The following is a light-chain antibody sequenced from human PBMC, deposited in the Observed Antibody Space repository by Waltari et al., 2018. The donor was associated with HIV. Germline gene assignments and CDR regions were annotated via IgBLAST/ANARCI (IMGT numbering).Light chain of an antibody. V-gene: IGLV1-40*01. J-gene: IGLJ2*01. CDR1: ISNIGAGYD. CDR3: QSYDSSLSGFVV. CDR2: GNY. Sequence: QSELTQPPSVSGAPGQRVTISCTGSISNIGAGYDVHWYQQLPGTAPTLLVYGNYNRPSGVPDRFSGSKSGTSASLAITGLQAEDEADYYCQSYDSSLSGFVVFGGGTKVTVL.